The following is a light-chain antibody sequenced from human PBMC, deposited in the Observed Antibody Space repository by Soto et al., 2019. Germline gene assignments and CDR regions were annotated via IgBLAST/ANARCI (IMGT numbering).Light chain of an antibody. CDR2: GAS. J-gene: IGKJ4*01. CDR1: QSVSRSY. Sequence: EIVLTQTPGTLSLSPGERCTLSCRASQSVSRSYFAWYQQKPGRAPRLLIYGASSRATGIPDRLSGSGSGTDFTLTISGPEPEDSAVYSCQHYDSSPTFGGGTKVDIK. CDR3: QHYDSSPT. V-gene: IGKV3-20*01.